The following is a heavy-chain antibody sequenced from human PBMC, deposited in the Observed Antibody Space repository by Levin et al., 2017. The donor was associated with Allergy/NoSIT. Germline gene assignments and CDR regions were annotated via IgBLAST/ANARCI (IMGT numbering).Heavy chain of an antibody. CDR3: AKRSGANWGYFDL. CDR2: ISGSGGST. Sequence: QTGGSLRLSCAASGFTFSSYAMSWVRQAPGKGLEWVSAISGSGGSTYYADSVKGRFTISRDNSKNTLNLQMNSLRAEDTAVYYCAKRSGANWGYFDLWGRGTLVTVSS. D-gene: IGHD7-27*01. CDR1: GFTFSSYA. V-gene: IGHV3-23*01. J-gene: IGHJ2*01.